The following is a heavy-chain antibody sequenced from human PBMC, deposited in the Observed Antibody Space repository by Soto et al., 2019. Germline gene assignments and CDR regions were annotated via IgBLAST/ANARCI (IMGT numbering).Heavy chain of an antibody. CDR1: GGSISSSSYY. CDR2: IYYSGRT. J-gene: IGHJ4*02. D-gene: IGHD3-16*01. Sequence: SETLSLTCTVSGGSISSSSYYWGWIRQPPGKGLEWIGSIYYSGRTYYNPSLKSRVTISVDTSKNQFSLKLSSVTAADTAVYYCARRPRLHLGELFDYWGQGTLVTVSS. V-gene: IGHV4-39*01. CDR3: ARRPRLHLGELFDY.